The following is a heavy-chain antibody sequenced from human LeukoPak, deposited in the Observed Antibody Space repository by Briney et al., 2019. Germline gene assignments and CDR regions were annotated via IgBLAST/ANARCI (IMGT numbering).Heavy chain of an antibody. Sequence: SETLSLTCTGSGGSISSYYWTWIRQPPGKGLEWIGYIYNSGNTNYNPSLRSRVTISVDTSKNQFSLKLTSVTSADTAIYYCAREVAGTLNFDYWGQGTLVTVSS. CDR1: GGSISSYY. J-gene: IGHJ4*02. V-gene: IGHV4-59*01. D-gene: IGHD6-19*01. CDR2: IYNSGNT. CDR3: AREVAGTLNFDY.